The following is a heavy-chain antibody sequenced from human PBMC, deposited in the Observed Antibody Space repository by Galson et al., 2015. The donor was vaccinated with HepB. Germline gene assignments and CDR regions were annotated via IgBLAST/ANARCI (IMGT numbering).Heavy chain of an antibody. Sequence: SLRLSCAASGFTFSSYAMNWVRQAPGKGLEWVSTISGSDGSTYYADSVKGWFTISRDNSKNTLYLQMNSLRAEDTAVYYCAKRTGDSGGFDIWGQGTMVTVSS. V-gene: IGHV3-23*01. CDR2: ISGSDGST. J-gene: IGHJ3*02. CDR1: GFTFSSYA. D-gene: IGHD7-27*01. CDR3: AKRTGDSGGFDI.